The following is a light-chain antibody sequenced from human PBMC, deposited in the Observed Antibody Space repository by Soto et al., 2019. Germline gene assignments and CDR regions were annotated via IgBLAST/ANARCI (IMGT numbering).Light chain of an antibody. CDR1: QSISSY. V-gene: IGKV1-39*01. Sequence: DIQMTQSPSSLSASVGDRVTITCRASQSISSYLNWYQQKPGKAPKLLIYAASSLQSGVPSRFSGSGSGTDFTLTISSLQPEDFATYYCQQCYSTPITFGQGTLLE. CDR2: AAS. CDR3: QQCYSTPIT. J-gene: IGKJ5*01.